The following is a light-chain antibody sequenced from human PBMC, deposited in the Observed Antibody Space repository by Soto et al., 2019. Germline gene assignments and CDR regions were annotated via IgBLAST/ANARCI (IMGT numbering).Light chain of an antibody. Sequence: DTQMTQSPSTLSASVGDRVTITCRASQSVSSWLAWYQQKPGRAPNLLIYDASTLENGVPPRFSGSRSGTEFTLTINSLQPDDFATYYCQQYNPFWTFGQGTKVEIK. CDR1: QSVSSW. CDR2: DAS. J-gene: IGKJ1*01. V-gene: IGKV1-5*03. CDR3: QQYNPFWT.